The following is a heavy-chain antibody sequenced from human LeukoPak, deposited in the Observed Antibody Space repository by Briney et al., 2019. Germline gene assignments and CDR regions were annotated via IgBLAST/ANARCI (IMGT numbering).Heavy chain of an antibody. Sequence: SVKVSCKASGGTFSSYAISWVRQAPGQGLEWMGRIIPILGIANYAQKFQGRVTITADKSTSTAYMELSSLRSEDTAVYYCARIGIAVAGGPVYFQHWGQGTLVTVSS. V-gene: IGHV1-69*04. D-gene: IGHD6-19*01. CDR2: IIPILGIA. J-gene: IGHJ1*01. CDR3: ARIGIAVAGGPVYFQH. CDR1: GGTFSSYA.